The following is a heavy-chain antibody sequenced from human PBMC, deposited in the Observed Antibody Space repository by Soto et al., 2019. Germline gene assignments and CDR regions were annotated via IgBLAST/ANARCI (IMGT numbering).Heavy chain of an antibody. CDR3: ARSFIAGPSGPGGRDYYYYYGMDV. D-gene: IGHD6-13*01. CDR2: IYPGDSDT. CDR1: GYSFTSYW. Sequence: PGESLKISCKGSGYSFTSYWIGWVRQMPGKGLEWMGIIYPGDSDTRYSPSFQGQVTISADKSISTAYLQWSSLKASDTAMYYCARSFIAGPSGPGGRDYYYYYGMDVWGQGTTVTVSS. V-gene: IGHV5-51*01. J-gene: IGHJ6*02.